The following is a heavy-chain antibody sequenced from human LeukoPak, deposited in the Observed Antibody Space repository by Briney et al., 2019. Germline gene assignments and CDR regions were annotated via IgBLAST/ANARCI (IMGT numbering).Heavy chain of an antibody. CDR3: ANRDDYTGY. CDR2: ITSGGST. J-gene: IGHJ4*02. Sequence: GGSLRVSCAASGFTFIGYGMIWVRQAQGKGLEWVSTITSGGSTYYADSVKGRFTISRDNSKNTLYLQMNSLRAEDTSVYFCANRDDYTGYWGQGTLVTVSS. CDR1: GFTFIGYG. V-gene: IGHV3-23*01.